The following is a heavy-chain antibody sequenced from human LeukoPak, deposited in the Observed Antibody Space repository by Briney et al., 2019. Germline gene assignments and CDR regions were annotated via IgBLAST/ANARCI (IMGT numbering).Heavy chain of an antibody. CDR3: ARASGDSRAEDFDY. CDR1: GLALSSNY. CDR2: MYSDGSP. Sequence: GGSLGLSCAASGLALSSNYISWVRQAPGMGLEWVSVMYSDGSPYYSGSVKGRFTLSRDNSKNILYLQMNNLRAEDTAVYYCARASGDSRAEDFDYWGQGTLGTVSS. D-gene: IGHD2-21*02. V-gene: IGHV3-66*02. J-gene: IGHJ4*02.